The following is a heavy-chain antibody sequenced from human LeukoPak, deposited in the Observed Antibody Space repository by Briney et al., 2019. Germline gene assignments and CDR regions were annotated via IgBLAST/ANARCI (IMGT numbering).Heavy chain of an antibody. CDR2: ISQSETT. CDR3: AREGYSFVPGGY. Sequence: PSETLSLTCAVSGGSISSSNWWSWVRQPPGKGLEWIGEISQSETTNYNPSLKSRVTISVDKSKNQLSLKLTSVTAADTAVYYCAREGYSFVPGGYWGQGTLVTVSP. V-gene: IGHV4-4*02. J-gene: IGHJ4*02. D-gene: IGHD5-18*01. CDR1: GGSISSSNW.